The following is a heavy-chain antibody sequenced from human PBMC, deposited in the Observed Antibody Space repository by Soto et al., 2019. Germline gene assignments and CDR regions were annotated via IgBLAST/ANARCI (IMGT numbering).Heavy chain of an antibody. CDR2: ISDSGNII. J-gene: IGHJ5*02. V-gene: IGHV3-11*01. Sequence: PGGSLRLSCAASGFTFSDNYMTWIRQAPGRGLEWVAYISDSGNIIYYADSVQGRFTVSRDNAKNSLYLQMNSLSAEDTAVYCCARRTRGAGWFDPWGQGTLVTVSS. CDR3: ARRTRGAGWFDP. CDR1: GFTFSDNY. D-gene: IGHD6-19*01.